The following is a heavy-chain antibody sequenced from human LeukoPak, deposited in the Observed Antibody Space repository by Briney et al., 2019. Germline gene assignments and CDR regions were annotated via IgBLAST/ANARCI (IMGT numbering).Heavy chain of an antibody. CDR1: GYTFTGHN. Sequence: ASVKVSCKASGYTFTGHNIHWVRQAPGQGLEWMGWINPNSGDTDYAQKFQGRVTMTRDTSITTAYMDLSRLISDDTAVYYCARAPVSDWFDPWGQGTLVTVSS. D-gene: IGHD6-25*01. CDR3: ARAPVSDWFDP. CDR2: INPNSGDT. V-gene: IGHV1-2*02. J-gene: IGHJ5*02.